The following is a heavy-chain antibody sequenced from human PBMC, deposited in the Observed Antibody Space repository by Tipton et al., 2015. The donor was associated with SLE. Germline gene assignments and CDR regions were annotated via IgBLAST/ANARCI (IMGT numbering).Heavy chain of an antibody. D-gene: IGHD6-13*01. Sequence: LSLTCTVSGYSISSGFYWAWIRQPPGKGLEWIGFIYQRGSTYYTRGSTYYNPSLKSRVTISVDTSKNQFSLKLSSVTAADTAVYYCARAAGRDGYSSSWAPFDYWGQGTLVAVSS. CDR1: GYSISSGFY. CDR3: ARAAGRDGYSSSWAPFDY. V-gene: IGHV4-38-2*02. J-gene: IGHJ4*02. CDR2: IYQRGSTYYTRGST.